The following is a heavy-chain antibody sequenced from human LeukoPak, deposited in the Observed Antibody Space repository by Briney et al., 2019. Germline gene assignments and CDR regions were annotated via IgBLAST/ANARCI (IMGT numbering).Heavy chain of an antibody. D-gene: IGHD1-26*01. CDR1: GGSLSTNNW. Sequence: SETLSLTCAVSGGSLSTNNWWTGVRQPPGKGLEWIGEIHRSGSTDYNPSLKSRVTISPDKSKNQFSLTLTSVTAADTAVYFCARAPLSGTYYTDAFDIWGQGTMVTVSS. V-gene: IGHV4-4*02. J-gene: IGHJ3*02. CDR3: ARAPLSGTYYTDAFDI. CDR2: IHRSGST.